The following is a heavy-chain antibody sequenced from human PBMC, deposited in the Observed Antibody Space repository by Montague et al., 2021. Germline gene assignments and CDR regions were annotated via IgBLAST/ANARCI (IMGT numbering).Heavy chain of an antibody. CDR3: ARTSKVRETVGNYYYNALDV. Sequence: SETLSLTCNVSGGAISSSSCYWGWSRPPPGKGLEWIGSIYYSGSTYYSPSLKSRVSISADTSQKQSSLKLRSVTAADTAVYYCARTSKVRETVGNYYYNALDVWGPGTTVAFSS. J-gene: IGHJ6*02. D-gene: IGHD1-26*01. V-gene: IGHV4-39*01. CDR1: GGAISSSSCY. CDR2: IYYSGST.